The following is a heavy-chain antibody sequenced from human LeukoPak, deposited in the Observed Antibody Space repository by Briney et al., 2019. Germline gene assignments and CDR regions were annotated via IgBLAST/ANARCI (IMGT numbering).Heavy chain of an antibody. J-gene: IGHJ6*02. CDR3: ARVRYYYYGMDV. V-gene: IGHV3-74*01. CDR2: INSDGSST. Sequence: PGGSLRLSCAVSGFTFSSYWMHWVRQAPGKGLVWVSRINSDGSSTSYADSVKGRFTISRDNAKNTLYLQMNSLRAEDTAVYYCARVRYYYYGMDVWGQGTTVTVSS. CDR1: GFTFSSYW.